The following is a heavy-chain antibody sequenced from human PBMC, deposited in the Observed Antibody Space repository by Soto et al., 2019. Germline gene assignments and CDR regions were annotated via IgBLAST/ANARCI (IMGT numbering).Heavy chain of an antibody. CDR1: GGTFSSYA. CDR3: AREALGSNPWFDP. D-gene: IGHD3-16*02. CDR2: IIPIFGTA. V-gene: IGHV1-69*13. Sequence: ASVKVSCKASGGTFSSYAISWVRQAPGQGLEWMGGIIPIFGTANYAQKFQGRVTITADESTSTAYMELSSLRSEDTAVYYCAREALGSNPWFDPWGQGTLVTVSS. J-gene: IGHJ5*02.